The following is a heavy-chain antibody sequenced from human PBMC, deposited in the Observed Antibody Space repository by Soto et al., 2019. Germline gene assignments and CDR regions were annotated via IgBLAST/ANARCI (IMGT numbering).Heavy chain of an antibody. Sequence: QVQLVQSGAEVKKPGSSVKVSCKASGGTFSSYTISWVRQAPGQGLEWLGRIIPILGIANYAQKFQVRAKIPAVQSQSTAYKEVSSLRSEDTAVCCGAREARLQLGELSSFFDYWGQGTLVTVPS. CDR1: GGTFSSYT. J-gene: IGHJ4*02. D-gene: IGHD3-16*02. CDR3: AREARLQLGELSSFFDY. CDR2: IIPILGIA. V-gene: IGHV1-69*08.